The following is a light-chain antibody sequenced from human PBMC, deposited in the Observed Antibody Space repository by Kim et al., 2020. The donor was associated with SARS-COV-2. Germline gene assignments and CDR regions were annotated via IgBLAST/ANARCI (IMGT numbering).Light chain of an antibody. CDR2: AAS. V-gene: IGKV1-8*01. Sequence: ASPGDRVTIPCRASQGISSYLAWYQQKPGQAPKLLIYAASTLPSGVPSRFSGSGSGTDFTLTISCLQSEDFAIYYCHQYYSYPPTFGGGTKVDIK. CDR3: HQYYSYPPT. CDR1: QGISSY. J-gene: IGKJ4*01.